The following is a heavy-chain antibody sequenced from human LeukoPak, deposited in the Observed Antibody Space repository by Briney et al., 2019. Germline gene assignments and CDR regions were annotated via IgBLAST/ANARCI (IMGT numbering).Heavy chain of an antibody. V-gene: IGHV4-34*01. J-gene: IGHJ4*02. CDR3: ARGIVAFDY. Sequence: KPSETLSLTCAVYGGSFSGYYWSWIRQPPGKGLEWIGEINHSGSTNYNPSLKSRVTISVDTSKNQFSLKLSSVTATDTAVYYCARGIVAFDYWGQGTLVTVSS. D-gene: IGHD5-12*01. CDR2: INHSGST. CDR1: GGSFSGYY.